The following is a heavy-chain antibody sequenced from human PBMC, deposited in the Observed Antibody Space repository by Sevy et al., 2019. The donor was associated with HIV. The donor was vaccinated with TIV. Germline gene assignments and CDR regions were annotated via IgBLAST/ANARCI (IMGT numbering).Heavy chain of an antibody. CDR3: AKGDSTFYGLDV. V-gene: IGHV3-23*01. CDR1: GFTFSTYT. CDR2: ISGSGGST. Sequence: GGSLRLSCAASGFTFSTYTMNWVRQAPGKGLEWVSAISGSGGSTYYADSVKGRFTISRDKSKNTLFLQMNSLGAEETAVYYWAKGDSTFYGLDVWGQGTTVTVSS. J-gene: IGHJ6*02. D-gene: IGHD6-13*01.